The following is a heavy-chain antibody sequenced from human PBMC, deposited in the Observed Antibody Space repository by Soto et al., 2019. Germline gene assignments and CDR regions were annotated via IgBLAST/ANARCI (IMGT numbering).Heavy chain of an antibody. CDR2: IYYSGAT. D-gene: IGHD3-10*01. J-gene: IGHJ5*02. Sequence: PSETLSLTCTVSGGSINSVDYYWSWIRQPPGKGLEWIGFIYYSGATYYNPSLKGRVSISVDTSKNQFSLKLSSVTAADTAVYYCARRGSGSLGWFDPWGQGTLVTVSS. CDR3: ARRGSGSLGWFDP. V-gene: IGHV4-30-4*01. CDR1: GGSINSVDYY.